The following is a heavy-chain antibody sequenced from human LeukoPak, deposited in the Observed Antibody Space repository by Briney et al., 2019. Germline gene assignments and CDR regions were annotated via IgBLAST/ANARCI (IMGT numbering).Heavy chain of an antibody. D-gene: IGHD6-13*01. CDR3: ARHHRYSSSWYSFDY. Sequence: PSETLSLTCTVSGGSISSSSYYWGWIRQPPGKGLEWIGSIYYSGSTYYNPSLKSRVTISVDTSKNQFSLKLSSVTAADTAVYYCARHHRYSSSWYSFDYWGQGTLVTVSS. CDR2: IYYSGST. V-gene: IGHV4-39*07. CDR1: GGSISSSSYY. J-gene: IGHJ4*02.